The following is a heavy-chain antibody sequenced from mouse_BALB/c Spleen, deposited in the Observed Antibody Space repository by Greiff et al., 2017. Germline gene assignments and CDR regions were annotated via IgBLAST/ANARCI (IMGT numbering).Heavy chain of an antibody. CDR3: ARSRYGNYYFDY. Sequence: EVHLVESGGGLVQPGGSRKLSCAASGFTFSSFGMHWVRQAPEKGLEWVAYISSGSSTIYYADTVKGRFTISRDNPKNTLFLQMTSLRSEDTAMYYCARSRYGNYYFDYWGQGTTLTVSS. D-gene: IGHD2-1*01. CDR1: GFTFSSFG. J-gene: IGHJ2*01. V-gene: IGHV5-17*02. CDR2: ISSGSSTI.